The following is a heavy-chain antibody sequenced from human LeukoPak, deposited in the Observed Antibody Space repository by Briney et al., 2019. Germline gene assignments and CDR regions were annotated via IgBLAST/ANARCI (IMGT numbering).Heavy chain of an antibody. Sequence: ASVKVSCRASGYTFTSNYIHWVRQAPGQGLEWMGMIYPRDGSTSYAQKFQGRVTVTRDTSTSTVHMELSGLRSEDTAVYYCARDQEGFDYWGQGTLVTVSS. J-gene: IGHJ4*02. V-gene: IGHV1-46*01. CDR2: IYPRDGST. CDR1: GYTFTSNY. CDR3: ARDQEGFDY.